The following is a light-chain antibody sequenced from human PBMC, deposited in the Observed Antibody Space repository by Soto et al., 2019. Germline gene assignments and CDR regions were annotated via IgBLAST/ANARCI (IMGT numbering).Light chain of an antibody. CDR3: HQYRSSRGTYT. CDR1: QSVSSSY. J-gene: IGKJ2*01. Sequence: ESVLTQSPGTLSLSPGERATLSCRASQSVSSSYLAWYQQKPGQGPRLLIYGASSRATGIPDRFSGSGSGTDFILTISRLEPEDFAVYYCHQYRSSRGTYTFGQGTKLEIK. CDR2: GAS. V-gene: IGKV3-20*01.